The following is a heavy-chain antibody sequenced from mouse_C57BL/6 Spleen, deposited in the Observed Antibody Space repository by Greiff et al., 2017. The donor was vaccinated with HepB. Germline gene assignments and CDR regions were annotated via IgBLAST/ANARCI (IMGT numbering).Heavy chain of an antibody. J-gene: IGHJ2*01. D-gene: IGHD2-4*01. Sequence: VQVVESGPELVKPGASVKISCKASGYAFSSSWMNWVKQRPGKGLEWIGRIYPGDGDTNYNGKFKGKATLTADKSSSTAYMQLSSLTSEDSAVYFCAREDYDYDRWYYFDYWGQGTTLTVSS. CDR3: AREDYDYDRWYYFDY. V-gene: IGHV1-82*01. CDR2: IYPGDGDT. CDR1: GYAFSSSW.